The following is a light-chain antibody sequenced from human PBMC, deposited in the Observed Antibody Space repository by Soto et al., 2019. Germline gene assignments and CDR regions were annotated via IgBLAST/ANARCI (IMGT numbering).Light chain of an antibody. V-gene: IGKV1-27*01. CDR1: RGISNY. Sequence: DIQMTQSPSSLSASVGDRVTITCRASRGISNYLAWYQQKPGKVPKLLIYAASTLQSGVPSRFTGSGSGTDFTLTISSLQPEDVATYYCQKYNSVPLTFGGGTKVEIK. CDR2: AAS. CDR3: QKYNSVPLT. J-gene: IGKJ4*01.